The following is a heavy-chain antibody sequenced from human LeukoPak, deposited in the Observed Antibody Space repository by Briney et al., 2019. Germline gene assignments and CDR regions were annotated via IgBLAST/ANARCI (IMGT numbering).Heavy chain of an antibody. CDR3: ARYNYGGNSNWFDP. CDR1: GGPISSGGYY. Sequence: PSQTLSLTCTVSGGPISSGGYYWSWIRQHPGKGLEWIGYIYYSGSTYYNPSLKSRVTISVDTSKNQFSLRLSSVTAADTAVYYCARYNYGGNSNWFDPWGQGTLVTVSS. J-gene: IGHJ5*02. D-gene: IGHD4-23*01. CDR2: IYYSGST. V-gene: IGHV4-31*03.